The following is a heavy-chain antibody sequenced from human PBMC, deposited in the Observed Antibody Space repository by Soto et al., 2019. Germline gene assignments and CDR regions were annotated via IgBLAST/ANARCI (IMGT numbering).Heavy chain of an antibody. J-gene: IGHJ6*03. Sequence: PSETLSLTCTVSGGSISSYYWSWIRQPPGKGLEWIGYIYYSGSTNYNPSLKSRVTISVDTSKNQFSLKLSSVTAADTAVYYCARASLTYYYGSGSYYTPPYYYMDVWGKGTTVTV. D-gene: IGHD3-10*01. CDR3: ARASLTYYYGSGSYYTPPYYYMDV. CDR2: IYYSGST. CDR1: GGSISSYY. V-gene: IGHV4-59*01.